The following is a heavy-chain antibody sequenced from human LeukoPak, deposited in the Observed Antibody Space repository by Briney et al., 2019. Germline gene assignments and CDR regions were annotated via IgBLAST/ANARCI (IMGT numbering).Heavy chain of an antibody. CDR2: IAPSDSYT. D-gene: IGHD2-15*01. V-gene: IGHV5-10-1*01. CDR1: GYSFTNYW. J-gene: IGHJ4*02. CDR3: ARHRDCSSGACYPDY. Sequence: PGESLRISCKGSGYSFTNYWIGWVRQMPGKGLEWMGRIAPSDSYTNYSPSFQGHVTISADKSISTAYLQWSSLKASDTAMYYCARHRDCSSGACYPDYWGQGTLVTVSS.